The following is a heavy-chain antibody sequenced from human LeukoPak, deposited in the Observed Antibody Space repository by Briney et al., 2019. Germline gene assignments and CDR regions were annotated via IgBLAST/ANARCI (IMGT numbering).Heavy chain of an antibody. CDR1: GFTFSSYG. CDR3: AREPPSLLWFGSFDY. J-gene: IGHJ4*02. D-gene: IGHD3-10*01. V-gene: IGHV3-23*01. Sequence: GGSLRLSCAASGFTFSSYGMSWVRQAPGKGLEWVSVIQSGGDAYYVDSVKGRFTISRDTSKNTLYLQMNGLRAEDTAIYYCAREPPSLLWFGSFDYWGQGTLVTVSS. CDR2: IQSGGDA.